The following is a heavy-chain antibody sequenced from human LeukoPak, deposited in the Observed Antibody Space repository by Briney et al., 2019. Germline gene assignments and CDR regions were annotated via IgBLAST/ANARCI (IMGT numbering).Heavy chain of an antibody. V-gene: IGHV3-21*01. D-gene: IGHD3-3*01. CDR3: ARGGVTYYDFWSGYYKIGY. J-gene: IGHJ4*02. CDR2: ISSSSSYI. CDR1: GFTFSSYS. Sequence: KSGGSLRLSCAASGFTFSSYSMNWVRQAPGKGLEWVSSISSSSSYIYYADSVKGRFTISRDNAKNSLYLQMNSLRAEDTAVYYCARGGVTYYDFWSGYYKIGYWGQGTLVTVSS.